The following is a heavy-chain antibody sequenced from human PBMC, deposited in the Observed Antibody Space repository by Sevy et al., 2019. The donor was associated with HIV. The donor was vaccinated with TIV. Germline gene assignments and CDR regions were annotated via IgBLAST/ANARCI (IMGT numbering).Heavy chain of an antibody. CDR3: AKDPLISLGADLFEY. CDR2: IQYDGDNK. V-gene: IGHV3-30*02. D-gene: IGHD3-16*01. CDR1: GFTFNSYG. J-gene: IGHJ4*02. Sequence: GESLKISCAASGFTFNSYGMHWVRQAPGKGLEWVAFIQYDGDNKYYADSVKGRFTISRDNAKKTQYVQMNSLRTEDTAVYYCAKDPLISLGADLFEYWGQGTLVTVSS.